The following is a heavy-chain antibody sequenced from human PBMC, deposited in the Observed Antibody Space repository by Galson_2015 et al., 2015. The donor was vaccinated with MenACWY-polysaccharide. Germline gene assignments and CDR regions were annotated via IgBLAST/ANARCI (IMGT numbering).Heavy chain of an antibody. CDR1: GFTFSSYG. Sequence: SLRLSCAASGFTFSSYGMHWVRQAPGRGLEWVALTWNDGSIKYYADSVKGRFTISRDNSKNILYLQMNSLRVEDTAVYHCARGYGNWAFDLWGQGTLVIVSS. CDR2: TWNDGSIK. J-gene: IGHJ5*02. V-gene: IGHV3-33*01. CDR3: ARGYGNWAFDL. D-gene: IGHD7-27*01.